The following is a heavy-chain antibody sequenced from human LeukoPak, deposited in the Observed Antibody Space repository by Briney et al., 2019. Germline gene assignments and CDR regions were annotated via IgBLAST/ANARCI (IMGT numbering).Heavy chain of an antibody. D-gene: IGHD2-15*01. CDR1: GFTFSTSE. V-gene: IGHV3-48*03. J-gene: IGHJ3*01. CDR3: AREVRSGGRCYDAFDV. CDR2: INSGDRST. Sequence: GGSLRLSCAASGFTFSTSEMGWVRQAPGKGPEWLSYINSGDRSTLYADSVKGRFTISRDHAKNSLYLQMNSLRAEDTAVYYCAREVRSGGRCYDAFDVWGQGTTVTVSS.